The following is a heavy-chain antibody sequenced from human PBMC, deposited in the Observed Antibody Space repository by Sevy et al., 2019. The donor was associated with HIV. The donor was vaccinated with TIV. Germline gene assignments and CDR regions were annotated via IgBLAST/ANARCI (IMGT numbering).Heavy chain of an antibody. D-gene: IGHD6-19*01. V-gene: IGHV3-15*01. J-gene: IGHJ4*02. Sequence: GGSLRLSCAAFGLTFSNAWMSWVRQAPGKGLEWVGRIKSKSDGETTDYAAPVKGRFNISRDVSENTLYLQMNSLKTEDTAVYYCTTAQWVAGWGSYYFDHWGQGTQVTVSS. CDR1: GLTFSNAW. CDR3: TTAQWVAGWGSYYFDH. CDR2: IKSKSDGETT.